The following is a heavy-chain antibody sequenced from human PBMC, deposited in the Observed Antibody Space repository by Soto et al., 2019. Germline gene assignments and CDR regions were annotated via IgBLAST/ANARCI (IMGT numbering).Heavy chain of an antibody. CDR1: GFTFSSYG. CDR2: ISYDGSNK. J-gene: IGHJ6*02. D-gene: IGHD6-6*01. Sequence: HPGGSLRLSCAASGFTFSSYGMHWVRQAPGKGLEWVAVISYDGSNKYYADSVKGRFTISRDNSKNTLYLQMNSLRAEDTAVYYCAKDRQLVRYYYYGMDVWGQGTTVTVSS. V-gene: IGHV3-30*18. CDR3: AKDRQLVRYYYYGMDV.